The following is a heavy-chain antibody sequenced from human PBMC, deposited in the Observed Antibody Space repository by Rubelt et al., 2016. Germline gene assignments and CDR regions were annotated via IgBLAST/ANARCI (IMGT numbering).Heavy chain of an antibody. CDR3: VSPSTVVTPGADY. CDR1: GGSISSYY. Sequence: QVQLQESGPGLVKPSETLSLTCTVSGGSISSYYWSWIRQPPGKGLEWIGYSYYSGSTNYKPSLKSRVTISVDTSKNQFSLKLSSVTAADTAVYYCVSPSTVVTPGADYWGQGTLVTV. CDR2: SYYSGST. J-gene: IGHJ4*02. D-gene: IGHD4-23*01. V-gene: IGHV4-59*12.